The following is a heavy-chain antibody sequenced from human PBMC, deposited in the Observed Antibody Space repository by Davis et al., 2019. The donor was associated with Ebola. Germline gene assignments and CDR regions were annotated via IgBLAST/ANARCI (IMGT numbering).Heavy chain of an antibody. CDR1: GGTFSSYA. V-gene: IGHV1-69*13. J-gene: IGHJ4*02. CDR2: IIPIFGTA. D-gene: IGHD5-18*01. CDR3: AGESGEHTSMAKPFDY. Sequence: SVKVSCKASGGTFSSYAISWVRQAPGQGLEWMGGIIPIFGTANYAQKFQGRVTITADESTSTAYMELSSLRSEDTAVYYCAGESGEHTSMAKPFDYWGQGTLVTVSS.